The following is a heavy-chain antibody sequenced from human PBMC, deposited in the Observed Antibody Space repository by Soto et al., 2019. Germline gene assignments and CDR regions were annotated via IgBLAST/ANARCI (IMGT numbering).Heavy chain of an antibody. J-gene: IGHJ5*02. V-gene: IGHV1-69*13. Sequence: SVKVSCKASGGTFSSYAISWVRQAPGQGLEWMGGIIPIFGTANYAQKFQGRVTITADESTSTAYMELSSLRSEDTAVYYCARDQGDCSGGSCYSRWFDPWGQGTLVTVSS. CDR2: IIPIFGTA. CDR1: GGTFSSYA. CDR3: ARDQGDCSGGSCYSRWFDP. D-gene: IGHD2-15*01.